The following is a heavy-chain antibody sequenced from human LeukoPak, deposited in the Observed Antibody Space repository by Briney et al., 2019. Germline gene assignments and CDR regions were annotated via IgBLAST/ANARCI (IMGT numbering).Heavy chain of an antibody. CDR1: GFTFSSYW. CDR2: IKQDGSEK. Sequence: GGSLRLSCAASGFTFSSYWMSWVRQAPGKGLEWVANIKQDGSEKYYVDSVKGRFTISRDNAKNSLYLQMNSLRGEDTAVYYCARDNYYGSGCYPPLDYWGQGTLVTVSS. CDR3: ARDNYYGSGCYPPLDY. J-gene: IGHJ4*02. V-gene: IGHV3-7*01. D-gene: IGHD3-10*01.